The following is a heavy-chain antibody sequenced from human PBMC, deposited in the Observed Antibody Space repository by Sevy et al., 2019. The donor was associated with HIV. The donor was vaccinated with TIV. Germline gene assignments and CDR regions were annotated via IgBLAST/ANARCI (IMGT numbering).Heavy chain of an antibody. V-gene: IGHV1-18*04. CDR2: ISAYNGNT. D-gene: IGHD3-22*01. J-gene: IGHJ3*02. CDR3: AIQGNYYDSSGYYSGAFDI. CDR1: GYTFTSYG. Sequence: ASVKVSCKASGYTFTSYGISWVRQAPGQGLEWMGWISAYNGNTNCAQKLQGRVTMTTDTSTSTAYMELRSLRSDDTAVYYCAIQGNYYDSSGYYSGAFDIWGQGTMVTVSS.